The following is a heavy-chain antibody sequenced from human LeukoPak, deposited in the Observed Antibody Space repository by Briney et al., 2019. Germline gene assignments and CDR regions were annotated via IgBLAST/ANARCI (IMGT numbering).Heavy chain of an antibody. V-gene: IGHV3-64*01. D-gene: IGHD1-26*01. CDR3: ARGQSGSLVGY. CDR1: GFTFSACA. CDR2: ISGNGGTT. J-gene: IGHJ4*02. Sequence: LAGGSLRLSCAASGFTFSACAMHWVRQAPGKGLEYVSGISGNGGTTYYANAVKGRFIISRDNSKNTLSLQMGSLRPEDMGVYYCARGQSGSLVGYWGQGTLVTVSS.